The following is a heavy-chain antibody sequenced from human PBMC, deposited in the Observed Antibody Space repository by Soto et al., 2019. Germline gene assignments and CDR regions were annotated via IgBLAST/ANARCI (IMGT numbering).Heavy chain of an antibody. CDR1: GFTVSSNY. CDR3: ARDIYGSGSYYKGLGDFYYYYMDV. Sequence: GGSLRLSCAASGFTVSSNYMSWVRQAPGKGLEWVSVIYSGGTTYYADSVKGRFTISRDNSKNTLYLQMNSLRAEDTAVYYCARDIYGSGSYYKGLGDFYYYYMDVWGKGTTVTVSS. V-gene: IGHV3-66*01. J-gene: IGHJ6*03. D-gene: IGHD3-10*01. CDR2: IYSGGTT.